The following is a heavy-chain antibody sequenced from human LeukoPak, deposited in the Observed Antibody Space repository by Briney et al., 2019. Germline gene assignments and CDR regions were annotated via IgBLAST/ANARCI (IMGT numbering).Heavy chain of an antibody. CDR3: ARAAREMATTPDFDY. J-gene: IGHJ4*02. D-gene: IGHD5-24*01. CDR1: GGSVSSYY. CDR2: IYYSGST. Sequence: SETLSLTCTVSGGSVSSYYWSWIRQPPGKGLEWIGYIYYSGSTNYNPSLKSRVTISVDRSKNQFSLKLSSVTAADTAVYYCARAAREMATTPDFDYWGQGTLVTVSS. V-gene: IGHV4-59*02.